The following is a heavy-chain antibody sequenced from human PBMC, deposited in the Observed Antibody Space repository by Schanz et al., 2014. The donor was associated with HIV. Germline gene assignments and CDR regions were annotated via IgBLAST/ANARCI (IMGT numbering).Heavy chain of an antibody. D-gene: IGHD3-3*01. Sequence: EGHLVESGGGMVQPGGSLRLSCSGFGFTFSDFWVTWVRQAPGKGLEWVANIKGDGSEKSLIDSVKGRFTISRDNAKSSLFLQMDNVTVEDTALYYCAREASYHDFWYGYQTLPLDRWGQGTLVIVSS. J-gene: IGHJ5*02. CDR3: AREASYHDFWYGYQTLPLDR. V-gene: IGHV3-7*01. CDR1: GFTFSDFW. CDR2: IKGDGSEK.